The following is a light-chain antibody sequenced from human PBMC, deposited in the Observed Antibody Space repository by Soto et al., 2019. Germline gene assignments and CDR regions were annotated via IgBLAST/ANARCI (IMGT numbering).Light chain of an antibody. CDR1: QAVNTR. Sequence: EIVLTQSQATLSSFPGDRVTLSCRASQAVNTRLAWYQHKTGQAPRLLIYLASNRAAGVPARFSGSGSGTDFTLTISDVEPEDFAVYYCHQRQSWPRTFGKGTKVDIK. CDR3: HQRQSWPRT. V-gene: IGKV3-11*01. CDR2: LAS. J-gene: IGKJ1*01.